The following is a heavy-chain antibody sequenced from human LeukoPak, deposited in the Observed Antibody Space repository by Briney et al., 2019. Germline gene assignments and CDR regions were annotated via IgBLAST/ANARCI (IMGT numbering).Heavy chain of an antibody. V-gene: IGHV4-59*01. CDR3: ARTEATELSYSSSSGAAHFDL. J-gene: IGHJ2*01. CDR2: IYYSGST. CDR1: GGSISSYY. Sequence: PSETLSLTCTVSGGSISSYYWSWIRQPPGKGLEWIGYIYYSGSTNYNPSLKSRVTISVDTSKNQFSLKLSSVTAADTAVYYCARTEATELSYSSSSGAAHFDLWGRGTLVTVSS. D-gene: IGHD6-6*01.